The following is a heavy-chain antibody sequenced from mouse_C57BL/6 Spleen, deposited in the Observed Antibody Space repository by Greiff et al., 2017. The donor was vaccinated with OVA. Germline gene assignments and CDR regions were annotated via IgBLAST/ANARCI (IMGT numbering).Heavy chain of an antibody. D-gene: IGHD2-4*01. Sequence: VHVKQSGPELVKPGASVKISCKASGYSFTDYNMNWVKQSNGKSLEWIGVINPNYGTTSYNQKFKGKATLTVDQSSSTAYMQLNSLTSEDSAVYYCARGDFLDYPYWYFDVWGTGTTVTVSS. CDR3: ARGDFLDYPYWYFDV. CDR1: GYSFTDYN. CDR2: INPNYGTT. J-gene: IGHJ1*03. V-gene: IGHV1-39*01.